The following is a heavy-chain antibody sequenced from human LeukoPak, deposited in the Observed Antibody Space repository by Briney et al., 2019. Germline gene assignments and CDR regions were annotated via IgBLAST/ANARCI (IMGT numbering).Heavy chain of an antibody. CDR1: GGSFSGYY. CDR2: INHSGNT. CDR3: ARSGWYAIRVFDY. V-gene: IGHV4-34*01. Sequence: SETLSLTCAVYGGSFSGYYWSWIRQPPGKGLEWIGEINHSGNTNYNPSLKSRVTISVDTSKNQFSLKLSSVTAADTAVYYCARSGWYAIRVFDYWGQGTLVTVSS. J-gene: IGHJ4*02. D-gene: IGHD6-19*01.